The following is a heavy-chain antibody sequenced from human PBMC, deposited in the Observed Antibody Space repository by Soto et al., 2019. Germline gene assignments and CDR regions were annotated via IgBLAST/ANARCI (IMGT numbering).Heavy chain of an antibody. V-gene: IGHV1-69*13. Sequence: ASVKVSCKASGYAFTSYYMHWVRQAPGQGLEWMGGIIPICGTTNYAQKFQGRVTITADESTSTAYMELSSLRSEDTAVYYCASGAPYDILTGYKNNWFDPWGQGTLVTVSS. CDR1: GYAFTSYY. CDR2: IIPICGTT. CDR3: ASGAPYDILTGYKNNWFDP. J-gene: IGHJ5*02. D-gene: IGHD3-9*01.